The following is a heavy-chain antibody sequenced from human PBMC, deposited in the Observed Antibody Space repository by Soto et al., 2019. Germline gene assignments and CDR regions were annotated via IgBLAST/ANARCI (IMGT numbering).Heavy chain of an antibody. D-gene: IGHD2-15*01. V-gene: IGHV4-59*11. J-gene: IGHJ6*02. Sequence: QVQLQESGPGLVKPSETLSLTCTISGASISSLYWSWVRQPPGKGLEWIGYIHYSGSTNYNPSPKRRVTILVDTSKNQFSLRLSSVNAADTAVYYCARGGWSMDVWGQGTTVTVSS. CDR1: GASISSLY. CDR2: IHYSGST. CDR3: ARGGWSMDV.